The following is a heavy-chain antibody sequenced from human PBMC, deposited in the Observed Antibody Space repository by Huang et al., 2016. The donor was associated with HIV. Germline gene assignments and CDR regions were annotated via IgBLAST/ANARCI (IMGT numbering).Heavy chain of an antibody. CDR1: GGPISNSSHY. V-gene: IGHV4-39*01. CDR2: IDYSGAT. D-gene: IGHD2-8*02. J-gene: IGHJ3*02. Sequence: QLQLQESGPGLVKPSETLSLPCTVSGGPISNSSHYWGWIRQPPGKGLEWIGSIDYSGATHHNPSLKSRVTMSVDASKSQISLNLISVTAADTALYYCVGYCTGGTCFEAFDIWGQGTRVTVSS. CDR3: VGYCTGGTCFEAFDI.